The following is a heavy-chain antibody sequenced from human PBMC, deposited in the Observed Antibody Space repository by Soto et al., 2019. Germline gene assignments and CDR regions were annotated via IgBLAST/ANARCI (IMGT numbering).Heavy chain of an antibody. CDR3: ASSYYGSGNPKDYYYGMDV. CDR2: INAGNGNT. V-gene: IGHV1-3*01. D-gene: IGHD3-10*01. CDR1: GYTFTSYA. J-gene: IGHJ6*02. Sequence: ASMKVSCKASGYTFTSYAMHWVRQAPGQRLEWKGWINAGNGNTKYSQKFQGRVTITRDTSASTVYMELSSLRSEDTAVYYCASSYYGSGNPKDYYYGMDVWGQGTTVTVSS.